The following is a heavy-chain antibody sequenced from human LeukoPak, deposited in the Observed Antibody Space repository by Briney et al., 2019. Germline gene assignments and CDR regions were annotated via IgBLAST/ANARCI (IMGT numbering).Heavy chain of an antibody. CDR2: IKQDGSEK. CDR1: GFTFSSYW. V-gene: IGHV3-7*01. Sequence: GGSLRLSCAASGFTFSSYWMSWVRQAPGKGLEWVANIKQDGSEKYYVDSVKGRFTISRDNAKNSLYLQVNSLRAEDTAVYYCARKVRRDGYNDVFDIWDQGTMVTVSS. J-gene: IGHJ3*02. CDR3: ARKVRRDGYNDVFDI. D-gene: IGHD5-24*01.